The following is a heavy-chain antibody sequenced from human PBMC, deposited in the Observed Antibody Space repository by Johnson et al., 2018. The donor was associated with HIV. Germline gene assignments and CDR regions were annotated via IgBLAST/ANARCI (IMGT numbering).Heavy chain of an antibody. CDR3: ARDRSLTGYIINDAFDI. D-gene: IGHD3-9*01. J-gene: IGHJ3*02. CDR2: INWNGIST. CDR1: GFTFDDYG. Sequence: VHLVESGGGLVQPGGSLRLSCAASGFTFDDYGMSWVRQAPGKGLEWVYGINWNGISTGYADSVKGRLTISRDNAKNSLYLQMNSLRAEDTALYYCARDRSLTGYIINDAFDIWGQGTIVTVSS. V-gene: IGHV3-20*04.